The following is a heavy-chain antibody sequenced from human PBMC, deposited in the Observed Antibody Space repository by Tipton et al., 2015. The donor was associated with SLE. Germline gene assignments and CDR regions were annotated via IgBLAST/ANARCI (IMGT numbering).Heavy chain of an antibody. D-gene: IGHD6-19*01. CDR3: ARDNQWLAYYYYGMDV. CDR2: IYYSGST. V-gene: IGHV4-59*08. CDR1: GGSFSGYY. J-gene: IGHJ6*02. Sequence: TLSLTCAVYGGSFSGYYWSWIRQPPGKGLEWIGYIYYSGSTNYNPSLKSRVTISVDTSKNQFSLKLSSVTAADTAVYYCARDNQWLAYYYYGMDVWGQGTTVTVSS.